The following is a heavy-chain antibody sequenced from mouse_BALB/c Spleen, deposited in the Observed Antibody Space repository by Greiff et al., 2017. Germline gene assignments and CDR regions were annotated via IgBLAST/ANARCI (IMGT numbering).Heavy chain of an antibody. V-gene: IGHV5-4*02. CDR2: ISDGGSYT. J-gene: IGHJ2*01. D-gene: IGHD2-14*01. Sequence: EVMLVESGGGLVKPGGSLKLSCAASGFTFSDYYMYWVRQTPEKRLEWVATISDGGSYTYYPDSVKGRFTISRDNAKNNLYLQMSSLKSEDTAMYYCAREDRYDGAWFAYWGQGTTLTVSS. CDR1: GFTFSDYY. CDR3: AREDRYDGAWFAY.